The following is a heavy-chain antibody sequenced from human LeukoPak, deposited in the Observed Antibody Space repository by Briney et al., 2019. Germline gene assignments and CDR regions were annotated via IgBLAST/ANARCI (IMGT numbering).Heavy chain of an antibody. CDR1: GGSISSYY. J-gene: IGHJ6*02. CDR2: IYDSRST. CDR3: ARVGGTNYYYYGMDV. Sequence: PSETLSLTCTVSGGSISSYYWSWIRQPPGKGLEWIGYIYDSRSTNYNPSLKSRVTISVDTSKNQFSLKLSSVTAADTAVYYCARVGGTNYYYYGMDVWGQGTTVTVSS. D-gene: IGHD1-1*01. V-gene: IGHV4-59*01.